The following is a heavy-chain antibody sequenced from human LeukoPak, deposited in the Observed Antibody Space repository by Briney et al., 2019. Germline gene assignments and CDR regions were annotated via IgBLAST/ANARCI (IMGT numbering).Heavy chain of an antibody. V-gene: IGHV3-23*01. CDR1: GFTFSSYA. Sequence: GGSLRLSCAASGFTFSSYAMSWVRQAPGKGLEWVSAISGSGGSTYYADSVKGRFTISRDNSKNMLYLQMNSLRAEDTAVYYCAKSIAVAGTGLDYWGQGTLVTVSS. J-gene: IGHJ4*02. CDR3: AKSIAVAGTGLDY. D-gene: IGHD6-19*01. CDR2: ISGSGGST.